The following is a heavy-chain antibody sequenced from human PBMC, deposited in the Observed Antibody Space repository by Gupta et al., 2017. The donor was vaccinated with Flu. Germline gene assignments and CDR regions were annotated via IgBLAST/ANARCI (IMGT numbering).Heavy chain of an antibody. D-gene: IGHD3-3*01. J-gene: IGHJ4*02. CDR2: ISSNGGST. Sequence: EVQLVESGGGLVQPGGSLRLSCSASGFTFSSYAMHWVRQAPGKGLEYVSAISSNGGSTYYADSVKGRFTISRDNSKNTLYLQMSSLRAEDTAVYYCVKPLYDFWSGYRDWGQGTLVTVSS. CDR1: GFTFSSYA. CDR3: VKPLYDFWSGYRD. V-gene: IGHV3-64D*06.